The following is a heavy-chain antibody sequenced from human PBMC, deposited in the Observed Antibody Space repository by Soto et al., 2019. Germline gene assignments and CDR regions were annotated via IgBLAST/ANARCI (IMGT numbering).Heavy chain of an antibody. J-gene: IGHJ4*02. CDR2: VSHDGRNT. D-gene: IGHD6-19*01. V-gene: IGHV3-30*18. Sequence: VQLVESGGGVVQPGRSLRLSCAASGFTFSDYAMHWVRQAPGKGLEWVAVVSHDGRNTHYADSVKGRFTISRDSSKNKVSLEIARLSAEDTAVYYCAKGGRQSLVTSDFNYWGQGALVTVSS. CDR3: AKGGRQSLVTSDFNY. CDR1: GFTFSDYA.